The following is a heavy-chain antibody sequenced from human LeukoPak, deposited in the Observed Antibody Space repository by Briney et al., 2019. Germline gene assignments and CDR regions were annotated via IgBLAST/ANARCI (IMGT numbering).Heavy chain of an antibody. CDR1: GFSLNSYW. CDR3: AREGYSTGWYFFDN. V-gene: IGHV3-74*03. J-gene: IGHJ4*02. D-gene: IGHD6-13*01. Sequence: GRSLRLSCEAYGFSLNSYWMHWVRQAPGEEPVWVSRISVDGRSTAYADSVKGRFTISRDNAKNTLYLGMNSLRADDTAVYYCAREGYSTGWYFFDNWGRGTRVTVSS. CDR2: ISVDGRST.